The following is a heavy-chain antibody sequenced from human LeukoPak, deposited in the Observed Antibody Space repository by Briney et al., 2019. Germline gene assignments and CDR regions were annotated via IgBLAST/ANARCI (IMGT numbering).Heavy chain of an antibody. V-gene: IGHV3-30*03. CDR3: ARATGGGATYPDY. CDR1: GFTFSSYG. J-gene: IGHJ4*02. Sequence: GGSLRLSCAASGFTFSSYGMHWVRQAPGKGLEWVAVISYDGSNKYYADSVKGRFTISRDNSKNTLYLQMNSLRAEDTAVYYCARATGGGATYPDYWGQGTLVTVSS. D-gene: IGHD1-26*01. CDR2: ISYDGSNK.